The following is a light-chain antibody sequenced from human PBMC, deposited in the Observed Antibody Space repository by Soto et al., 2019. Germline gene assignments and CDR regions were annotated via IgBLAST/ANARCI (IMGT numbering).Light chain of an antibody. CDR2: DNN. CDR3: GTWDSSLSAV. J-gene: IGLJ2*01. CDR1: SSNIGNNY. V-gene: IGLV1-51*01. Sequence: QSVLTQPPSVSAAPGQKVTISCSGSSSNIGNNYVSWYQQLPGTAPNLLIYDNNKRPSGIPDRFSCSKSGTSATLGITGLQTGDEADYYCGTWDSSLSAVFGGGTKLTVL.